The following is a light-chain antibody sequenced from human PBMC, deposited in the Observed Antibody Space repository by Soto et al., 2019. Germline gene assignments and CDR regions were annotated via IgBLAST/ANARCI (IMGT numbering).Light chain of an antibody. Sequence: EIQLTQSPSTVSVSLGDRATLSCRARQSVSSYLAWYQQKPGKAPKLLIYDASNMATGIPARFSGSGSGTEFTLTISNLEPEDFALYYCHQGQSLPRTFGQGTKVDIK. CDR3: HQGQSLPRT. J-gene: IGKJ2*01. CDR1: QSVSSY. CDR2: DAS. V-gene: IGKV3-11*01.